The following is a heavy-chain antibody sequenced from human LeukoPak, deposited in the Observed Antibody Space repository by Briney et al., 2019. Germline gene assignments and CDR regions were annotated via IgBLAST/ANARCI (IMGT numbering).Heavy chain of an antibody. V-gene: IGHV3-7*01. J-gene: IGHJ4*02. CDR2: IKQDGSEK. CDR3: ATQRRGIAAAGTDY. Sequence: PGGSLRLSCAASGFTFSSCWMSWVRQAPGKGLEWVANIKQDGSEKYYVDSVKGRFTISRDNAKNSLYLQMNSLRAEDTAVYYCATQRRGIAAAGTDYWGQGTLVTVSS. CDR1: GFTFSSCW. D-gene: IGHD6-13*01.